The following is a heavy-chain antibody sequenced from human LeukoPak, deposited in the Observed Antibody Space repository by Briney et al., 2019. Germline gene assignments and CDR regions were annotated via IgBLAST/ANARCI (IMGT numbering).Heavy chain of an antibody. Sequence: PSETLSLTCTVSGGSISSYYWSWIRQPPGKGLEWIGYIYYSGSTNYNPSLKSRVTISVDTSKNQFSLKLSSVTAADTAVYYCARSRGGSYYGFVYWGQGTLVTVSS. V-gene: IGHV4-59*01. CDR3: ARSRGGSYYGFVY. CDR2: IYYSGST. J-gene: IGHJ4*02. D-gene: IGHD3-22*01. CDR1: GGSISSYY.